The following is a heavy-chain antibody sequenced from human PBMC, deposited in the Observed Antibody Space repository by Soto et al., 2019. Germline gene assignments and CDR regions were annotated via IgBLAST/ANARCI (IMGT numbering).Heavy chain of an antibody. J-gene: IGHJ5*02. CDR3: AIVLSVVQDHIDFAS. D-gene: IGHD2-2*01. CDR2: INPSGGST. Sequence: ASVKVSCKASGYTFTSYYMHWVRQAPGQGLEWMGIINPSGGSTSYAQKFQGRVTMTRDTSTSTVYMELSSLRSEDTAVYYCAIVLSVVQDHIDFASWGQGTPDSVSS. V-gene: IGHV1-46*01. CDR1: GYTFTSYY.